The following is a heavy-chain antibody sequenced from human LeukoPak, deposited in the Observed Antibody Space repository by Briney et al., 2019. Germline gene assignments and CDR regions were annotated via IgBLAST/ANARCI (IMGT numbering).Heavy chain of an antibody. Sequence: ASVKVSCKASGYTFTGYYMHWVRQAPGQGLEWMGWINPNSGGTNYAQKFQGRVTMTRDTSISTAYMELSRLRSVDTAVYYCARDSTYCSSTSCYLLKGWFDPWGQGTLVTVSS. CDR2: INPNSGGT. J-gene: IGHJ5*02. D-gene: IGHD2-2*01. V-gene: IGHV1-2*02. CDR1: GYTFTGYY. CDR3: ARDSTYCSSTSCYLLKGWFDP.